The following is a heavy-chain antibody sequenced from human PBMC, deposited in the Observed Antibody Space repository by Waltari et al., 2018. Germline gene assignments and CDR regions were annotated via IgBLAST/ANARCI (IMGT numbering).Heavy chain of an antibody. Sequence: QVQLQESGPGLVKPSETLSLTCAVSGYSISSGYYWGWIRQPPGKGLEWSGSIYHSGSTYYNPSIKSRVTISVDTSKNQLSLKLSSVTSADTAVYYCARFSNYYDSSGYIFYWGQGTLVTVSS. CDR2: IYHSGST. D-gene: IGHD3-22*01. CDR1: GYSISSGYY. CDR3: ARFSNYYDSSGYIFY. J-gene: IGHJ4*02. V-gene: IGHV4-38-2*01.